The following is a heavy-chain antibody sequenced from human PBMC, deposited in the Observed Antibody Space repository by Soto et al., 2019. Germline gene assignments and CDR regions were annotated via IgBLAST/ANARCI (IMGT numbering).Heavy chain of an antibody. Sequence: ASVKVSCKASGYTFTGYYMHWVRQAPGQGLEWVGWINPNSGGTNYAQKFQGWVTMTRDTSISTAYMELSRLRSDDTAVYYCAREGVGATMADAFDIWGRGTMVTVSS. D-gene: IGHD1-26*01. CDR3: AREGVGATMADAFDI. CDR1: GYTFTGYY. J-gene: IGHJ3*02. CDR2: INPNSGGT. V-gene: IGHV1-2*04.